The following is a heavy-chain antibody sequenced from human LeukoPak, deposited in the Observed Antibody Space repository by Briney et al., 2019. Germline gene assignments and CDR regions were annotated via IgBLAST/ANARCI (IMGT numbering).Heavy chain of an antibody. J-gene: IGHJ4*02. CDR2: IKSKTDGGTT. D-gene: IGHD2-21*02. CDR3: TTDSSGVGGGDCCHFDY. V-gene: IGHV3-15*01. Sequence: PGGSLRLSCAASGFTFSNAWMSWVRQAPGKGLEWVGRIKSKTDGGTTDYAAPVKGRFTISRDDSKNTLYLQMNSLKTEDTAVYYCTTDSSGVGGGDCCHFDYWGQGTLVTVSS. CDR1: GFTFSNAW.